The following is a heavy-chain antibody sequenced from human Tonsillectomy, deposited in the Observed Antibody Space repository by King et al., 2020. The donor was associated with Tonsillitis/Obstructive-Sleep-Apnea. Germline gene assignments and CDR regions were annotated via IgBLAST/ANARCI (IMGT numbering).Heavy chain of an antibody. J-gene: IGHJ4*02. CDR1: GFTFSNYA. CDR2: ISDDGTKK. V-gene: IGHV3-30*10. D-gene: IGHD6-13*01. CDR3: ARDPSSWYFDY. Sequence: VQLVESGGGVVQPGRSLRLSCAASGFTFSNYAIHWVRHAPGKGLEGVAVISDDGTKKYYTDSVKGRFTISRDNPKNTLYLQMNSLRAEDTAVYYCARDPSSWYFDYWGQGTLVTVSS.